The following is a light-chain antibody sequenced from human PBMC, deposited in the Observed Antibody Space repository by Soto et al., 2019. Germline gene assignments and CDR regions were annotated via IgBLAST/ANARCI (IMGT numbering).Light chain of an antibody. Sequence: DILLTQSPATLSFSPGEIASPSCRASQSVSSNLAWYQQKPVQAPRLPIYGAYTRAAGVPARFSGSGSGTEFTLTITSLQSEDIALYYCQQYNIWPPITFGQGTRLEIK. J-gene: IGKJ5*01. CDR1: QSVSSN. CDR2: GAY. V-gene: IGKV3-15*01. CDR3: QQYNIWPPIT.